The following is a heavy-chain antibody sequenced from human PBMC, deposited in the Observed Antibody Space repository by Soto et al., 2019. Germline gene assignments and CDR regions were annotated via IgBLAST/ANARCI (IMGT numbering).Heavy chain of an antibody. CDR1: GFTFSSYG. D-gene: IGHD5-12*01. CDR2: ISYDGSNK. CDR3: AKGRPGYPRYSGYDFFDY. J-gene: IGHJ4*02. V-gene: IGHV3-30*18. Sequence: QVQLVESGGGVVQPGRSLRLSCAASGFTFSSYGMHWVRQAPGKGLEWVAVISYDGSNKYYADSVKGRFTISRDNSKNTLYLQMNSLRAEDTAVYYCAKGRPGYPRYSGYDFFDYWGQGTLVTVSS.